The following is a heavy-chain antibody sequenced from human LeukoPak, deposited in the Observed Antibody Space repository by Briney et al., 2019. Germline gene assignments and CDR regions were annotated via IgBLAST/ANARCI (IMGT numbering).Heavy chain of an antibody. CDR3: AKDRPYGDWFDP. Sequence: GGSLRLSCTASGFTFHTYDMSWVRQAPGKGLEWVATIIANSRGATYYADSVKGRFTVSRDNSKNTLYLQMNSLRAEDTAVYYCAKDRPYGDWFDPWGQGTLVTVSS. D-gene: IGHD3-16*01. CDR2: IIANSRGAT. V-gene: IGHV3-23*01. CDR1: GFTFHTYD. J-gene: IGHJ5*02.